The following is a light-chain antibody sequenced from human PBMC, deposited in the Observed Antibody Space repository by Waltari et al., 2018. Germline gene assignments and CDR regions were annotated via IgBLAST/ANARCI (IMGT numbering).Light chain of an antibody. CDR2: DAS. V-gene: IGKV3-11*01. CDR3: QQRSNWPRT. J-gene: IGKJ1*01. CDR1: QSVSSY. Sequence: EIVLTQSPATLSLSPGERATLPCRASQSVSSYLAWYQQKPDQAPRLLIYDASNRATGIPARFSGSGSRTDFSLTISSLEPEDFAVYYCQQRSNWPRTFGQGTKVEIK.